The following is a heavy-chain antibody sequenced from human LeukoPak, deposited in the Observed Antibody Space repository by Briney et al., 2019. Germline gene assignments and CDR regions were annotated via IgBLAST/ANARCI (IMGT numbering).Heavy chain of an antibody. CDR3: ARRLPPDAFDI. V-gene: IGHV1-18*01. J-gene: IGHJ3*02. Sequence: ASVKVSCKASGYTFTIYTISWVRQGPGQGLEWMGWISTYNGNTNYAQNLQGRVTMTTDTSTSTAYMELRSLRSDDTAVYYCARRLPPDAFDIWGQGTTVTVSS. D-gene: IGHD4-11*01. CDR2: ISTYNGNT. CDR1: GYTFTIYT.